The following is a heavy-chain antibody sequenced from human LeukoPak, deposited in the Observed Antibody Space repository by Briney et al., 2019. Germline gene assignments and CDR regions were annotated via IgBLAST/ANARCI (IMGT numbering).Heavy chain of an antibody. J-gene: IGHJ4*02. V-gene: IGHV3-20*04. Sequence: GGSLRLSRAASGFTLSSYAMSWVRQAPGKGLEWVSGINWNGGSTGYADSVKGRFTISRDNAKNSLYLQMNSLRAEDTALYYCARDGRKTHYYFDYWGQGTLVTVSS. CDR1: GFTLSSYA. CDR3: ARDGRKTHYYFDY. CDR2: INWNGGST.